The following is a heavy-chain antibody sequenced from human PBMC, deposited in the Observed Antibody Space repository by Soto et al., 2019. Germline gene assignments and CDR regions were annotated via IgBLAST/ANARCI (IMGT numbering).Heavy chain of an antibody. J-gene: IGHJ6*02. V-gene: IGHV4-59*08. CDR1: GGSFLSISNHY. Sequence: PSETLSLTCTSSGGSFLSISNHYCSWIRQPPGKGLEWIGYISYSGSTSYNPSLKSRLIISVDTSQNQVSLKLAPVTAADTAVYYCLTQGFGPLHGLVDVWGQGTTVTVSS. CDR2: ISYSGST. CDR3: LTQGFGPLHGLVDV. D-gene: IGHD3-10*01.